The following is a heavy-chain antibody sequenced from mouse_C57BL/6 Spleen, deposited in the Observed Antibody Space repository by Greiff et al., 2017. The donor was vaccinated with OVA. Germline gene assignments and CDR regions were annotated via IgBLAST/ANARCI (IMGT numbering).Heavy chain of an antibody. CDR3: ARNLGQGYFDV. V-gene: IGHV2-2*01. J-gene: IGHJ1*03. Sequence: VQLQQSGPGLVQPSQSLSITCTVSGFSLTSYGVHWVRQSPGKGLEWLGVIWSGGSTDSNAAFISRLSISKDNSKSQVFFKMNSLQADDTAIYYCARNLGQGYFDVWGTGTTVTVSS. D-gene: IGHD3-3*01. CDR1: GFSLTSYG. CDR2: IWSGGST.